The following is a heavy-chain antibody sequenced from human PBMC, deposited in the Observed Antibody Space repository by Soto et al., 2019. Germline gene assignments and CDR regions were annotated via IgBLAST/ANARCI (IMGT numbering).Heavy chain of an antibody. CDR2: ISYDGSNK. J-gene: IGHJ1*01. CDR1: GFTFSNYG. V-gene: IGHV3-30*18. Sequence: QVQLVESGGGVVQPGRSLRLSCAASGFTFSNYGIHWVRQAPGKGLEWVALISYDGSNKYYVDSLKGRFTISRDNSKNTLYLQMNRLRAEATAVYYCEKGGHDSSGYYPWFQHWGQGTPVIVSS. D-gene: IGHD3-22*01. CDR3: EKGGHDSSGYYPWFQH.